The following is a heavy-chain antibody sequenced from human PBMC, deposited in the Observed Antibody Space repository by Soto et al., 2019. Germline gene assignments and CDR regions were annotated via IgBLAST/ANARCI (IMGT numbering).Heavy chain of an antibody. CDR1: SGSISSTIYS. Sequence: PSETLSLTCTVSSGSISSTIYSWDWIRQPPGKGLEWIGSIFYSGSTYYNPSLKSRVTISVDTSKNQFSLKVTSVTATDTAVYYCARQGFGPLHGLVDVWGQGTTVTVSS. V-gene: IGHV4-39*01. CDR2: IFYSGST. J-gene: IGHJ6*02. D-gene: IGHD3-10*01. CDR3: ARQGFGPLHGLVDV.